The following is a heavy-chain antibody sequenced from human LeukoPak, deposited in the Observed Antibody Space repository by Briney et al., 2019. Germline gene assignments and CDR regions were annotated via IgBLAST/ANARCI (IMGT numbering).Heavy chain of an antibody. J-gene: IGHJ4*02. CDR2: ISHSGST. CDR3: ARFMGYYYDSNPFDY. D-gene: IGHD3-22*01. CDR1: GGSFSGYY. V-gene: IGHV4-34*01. Sequence: SETLSLTCAVYGGSFSGYYWSWIRQPPGKGLEWIGEISHSGSTNYNPSLKSRVTISVDTSKNQFSLKLSSVTAADTAVYYCARFMGYYYDSNPFDYWGQGTLVTVSS.